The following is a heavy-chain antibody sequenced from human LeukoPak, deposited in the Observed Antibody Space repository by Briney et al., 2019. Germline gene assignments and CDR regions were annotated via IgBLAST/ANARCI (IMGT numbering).Heavy chain of an antibody. CDR2: IIPIFGTA. D-gene: IGHD3-10*01. CDR3: ARDNTMEHWFDP. J-gene: IGHJ5*02. V-gene: IGHV1-69*13. Sequence: GASVKVSCKASGYTFTSYGISWVRQAPGQGLEWMGGIIPIFGTANYAQKFQGRVTITADESTSTAYMELSSLRSEDTAVYYCARDNTMEHWFDPWGQGTLVTVSS. CDR1: GYTFTSYG.